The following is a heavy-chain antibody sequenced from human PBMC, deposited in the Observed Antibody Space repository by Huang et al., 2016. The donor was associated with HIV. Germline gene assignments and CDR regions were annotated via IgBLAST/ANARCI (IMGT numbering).Heavy chain of an antibody. CDR1: GYKFSSYW. J-gene: IGHJ5*02. CDR3: TRLFPELESFYTPLYRGGTHNWFDP. V-gene: IGHV5-51*01. Sequence: EVQLVQSGAEVRKPGGSLRISCKSSGYKFSSYWIAWVRRTPGCGLEWMDSIAPSYSDTRYSLSLEIHVTMSANSSNTTAFLQCGGLKASDSALYFYTRLFPELESFYTPLYRGGTHNWFDPWGQGTLVIVS. D-gene: IGHD3-10*01. CDR2: IAPSYSDT.